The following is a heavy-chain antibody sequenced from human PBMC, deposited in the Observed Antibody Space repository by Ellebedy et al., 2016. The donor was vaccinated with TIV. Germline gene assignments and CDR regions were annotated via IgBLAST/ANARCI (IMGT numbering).Heavy chain of an antibody. J-gene: IGHJ4*02. CDR1: GFTVSSNY. V-gene: IGHV3-66*01. Sequence: GESLKISCAASGFTVSSNYMSWVRQAPGKGLEWVPVISCGGSTYYADSVKGRFTISRDNSKNKLYLHMNSLRLEDTAAYYCAKGTQWLGRSCFDHWGQGSLVTISS. D-gene: IGHD6-19*01. CDR3: AKGTQWLGRSCFDH. CDR2: ISCGGST.